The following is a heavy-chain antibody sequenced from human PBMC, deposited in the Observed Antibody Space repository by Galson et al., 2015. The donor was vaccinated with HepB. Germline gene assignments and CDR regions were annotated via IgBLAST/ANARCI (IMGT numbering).Heavy chain of an antibody. Sequence: SLRLSCAASGFTFSSYSMNWVRQAPGKGLEWVSSISSSSSYIYYADSVKGRFTISRDNAKNSLYLQMNSLRAEDTAVYYCARGKYGVGGILTSSNHYGMDVWGQGTTVTVSS. D-gene: IGHD3-16*01. CDR3: ARGKYGVGGILTSSNHYGMDV. J-gene: IGHJ6*02. V-gene: IGHV3-21*01. CDR2: ISSSSSYI. CDR1: GFTFSSYS.